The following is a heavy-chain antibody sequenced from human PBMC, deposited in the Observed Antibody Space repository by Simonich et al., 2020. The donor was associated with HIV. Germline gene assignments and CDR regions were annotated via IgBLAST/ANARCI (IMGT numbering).Heavy chain of an antibody. CDR2: INHRAST. J-gene: IGHJ4*02. D-gene: IGHD4-17*01. CDR1: GGSFSGYY. Sequence: QVQLQQWGAGLLKPSETLSLTCAVFGGSFSGYYWTWIRQPPGKGLEWIGEINHRASTNYNPSLKRRVTISVDTSNNQFSLKLSSVTAADTAVYYCARGRTVTTTGIDYWGQGTLVTVSS. V-gene: IGHV4-34*01. CDR3: ARGRTVTTTGIDY.